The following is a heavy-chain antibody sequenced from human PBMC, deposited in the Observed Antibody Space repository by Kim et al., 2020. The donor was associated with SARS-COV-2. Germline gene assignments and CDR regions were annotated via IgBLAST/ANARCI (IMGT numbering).Heavy chain of an antibody. V-gene: IGHV3-21*01. D-gene: IGHD4-17*01. CDR3: ARDPPDTVIEDYGMDV. J-gene: IGHJ6*02. Sequence: GGSLLSCAASGFTFSSYSMNWVRQAPGKGLEWVSSISSSSSYIYYADSVKGRFTISRDNAKNSLYLQMNSLRAEDTAVYYCARDPPDTVIEDYGMDVWGQGTTVTVSS. CDR1: GFTFSSYS. CDR2: ISSSSSYI.